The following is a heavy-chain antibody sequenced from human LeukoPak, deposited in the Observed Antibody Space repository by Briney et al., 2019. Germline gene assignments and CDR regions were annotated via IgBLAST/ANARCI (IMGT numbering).Heavy chain of an antibody. V-gene: IGHV3-9*01. CDR2: ISWNSGSI. Sequence: GGSLRLSCAASGSTFDDYAMHWVRQAPGKGLEWVSGISWNSGSIGYADSVKGRFTISRDNAKDSLYLQMNSLRAEDTALYYCAKDTRAGGYNLYWGQGTLVTVSS. J-gene: IGHJ4*02. D-gene: IGHD1-14*01. CDR1: GSTFDDYA. CDR3: AKDTRAGGYNLY.